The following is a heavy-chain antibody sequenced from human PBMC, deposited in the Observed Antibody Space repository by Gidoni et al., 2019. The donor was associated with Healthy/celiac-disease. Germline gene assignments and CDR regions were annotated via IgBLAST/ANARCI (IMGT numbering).Heavy chain of an antibody. CDR1: GFTVSSNY. CDR3: ARERGHYDSSGYYPYFDY. CDR2: IYSGGST. J-gene: IGHJ4*02. Sequence: EVQLVETGGGLIQPGGSLRLSCAASGFTVSSNYMSWVRQAPGKGLEWVSVIYSGGSTYYADSVKGRFTISRDNSKNTLYLQMNSLRAEDTAVYYCARERGHYDSSGYYPYFDYWGQGTLVTVSS. D-gene: IGHD3-22*01. V-gene: IGHV3-53*02.